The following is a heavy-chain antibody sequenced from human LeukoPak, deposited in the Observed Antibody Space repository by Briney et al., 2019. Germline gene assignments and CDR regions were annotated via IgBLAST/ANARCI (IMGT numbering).Heavy chain of an antibody. J-gene: IGHJ4*02. CDR1: GFTFSNAW. CDR3: TIGLWDEHQ. CDR2: IKSKTDGGTI. Sequence: GGSLRLSCAASGFTFSNAWMSWVRQAPGKGLHWVGRIKSKTDGGTIDYAASVKGRFTIARDDSKNTMYLQMNSLKTEDTAVYYCTIGLWDEHQWSQGTLVTVSS. D-gene: IGHD1-26*01. V-gene: IGHV3-15*01.